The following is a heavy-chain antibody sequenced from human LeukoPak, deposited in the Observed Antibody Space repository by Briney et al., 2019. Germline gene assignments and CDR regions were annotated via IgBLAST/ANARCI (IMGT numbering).Heavy chain of an antibody. CDR3: ARFTDTKGFDY. D-gene: IGHD5-18*01. V-gene: IGHV3-53*01. CDR1: GFTVSSKY. Sequence: PGGSLRLSCAASGFTVSSKYMSWVRQAPGKGLEWVSVIYSGGSTYYADSVKGRFTISRDNSKNTLYLQMNSLRAEDTAVYYCARFTDTKGFDYWGQGTLVTVSS. J-gene: IGHJ4*02. CDR2: IYSGGST.